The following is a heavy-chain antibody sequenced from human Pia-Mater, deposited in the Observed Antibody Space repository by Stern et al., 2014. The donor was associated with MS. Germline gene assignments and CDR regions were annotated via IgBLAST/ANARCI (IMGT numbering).Heavy chain of an antibody. CDR2: LRTQGYGGTT. CDR1: GFALGDYA. V-gene: IGHV3-49*05. D-gene: IGHD6-6*01. Sequence: EVQLVESGGGLVKPGRSLRLSCTASGFALGDYAMTWFRQAPGKGMEWVGFLRTQGYGGTTEYAASVPGSFIISRDESNNNAQLHMSSLKTEDTAVYYCARDRAYTSSFDAEWFDPWGQGIRVTVSS. J-gene: IGHJ5*02. CDR3: ARDRAYTSSFDAEWFDP.